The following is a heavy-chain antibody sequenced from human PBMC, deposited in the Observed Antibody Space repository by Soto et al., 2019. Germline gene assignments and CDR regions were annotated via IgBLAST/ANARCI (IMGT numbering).Heavy chain of an antibody. Sequence: ASVKVSCKASGYTFSSHFVHCVRQAPGQGLEWMGIINPTGGSTSYTQKFQGRVTMTRDTSTSTVYMELSSLRFEDTAVYYCARDLSPRFSDYVWWFDPWGQGTPVTVSS. V-gene: IGHV1-46*01. CDR1: GYTFSSHF. J-gene: IGHJ5*02. CDR3: ARDLSPRFSDYVWWFDP. CDR2: INPTGGST. D-gene: IGHD3-16*01.